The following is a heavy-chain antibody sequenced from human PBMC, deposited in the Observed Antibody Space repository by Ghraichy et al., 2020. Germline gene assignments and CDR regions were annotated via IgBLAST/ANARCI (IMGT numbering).Heavy chain of an antibody. CDR2: IYYSGST. CDR1: GGSITSDY. J-gene: IGHJ3*02. D-gene: IGHD1-26*01. Sequence: SETLSLTCTVSGGSITSDYWSWIRQPPGKGLEWIGYIYYSGSTNYNPSLKSRVTISVDTSKSQLSLRLTSVTAADTAVYYCARDSGSGSHYEGFDIWGQGTMVTVSS. CDR3: ARDSGSGSHYEGFDI. V-gene: IGHV4-59*01.